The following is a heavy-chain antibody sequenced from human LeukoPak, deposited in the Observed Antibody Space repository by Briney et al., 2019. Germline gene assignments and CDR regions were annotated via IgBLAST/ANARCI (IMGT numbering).Heavy chain of an antibody. CDR3: VKEGF. V-gene: IGHV4-39*07. CDR2: IYFSGGT. CDR1: GGSIINNSFY. Sequence: SETLSLTCTASGGSIINNSFYWGWIRQPPMKGLEWIGSIYFSGGTYYNPSLKSRVTVSIATSKNQFSLNLTSVTAADTAVYYCVKEGFWGRGTLVTVSS. J-gene: IGHJ4*02.